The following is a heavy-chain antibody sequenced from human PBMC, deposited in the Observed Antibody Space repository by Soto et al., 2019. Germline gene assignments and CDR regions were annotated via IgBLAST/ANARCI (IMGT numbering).Heavy chain of an antibody. Sequence: ASVKVSCKASGYTFNTFGITWVRQAPGQGLEWMGCISGYGGKRDYSRKLQGRITMTADPSTSTSYMELRNLTSDDTAVYYCARGCGKFFGVNDFRGQRTPVTVSS. CDR2: ISGYGGKR. CDR3: ARGCGKFFGVNDF. J-gene: IGHJ4*02. D-gene: IGHD3-3*01. V-gene: IGHV1-18*01. CDR1: GYTFNTFG.